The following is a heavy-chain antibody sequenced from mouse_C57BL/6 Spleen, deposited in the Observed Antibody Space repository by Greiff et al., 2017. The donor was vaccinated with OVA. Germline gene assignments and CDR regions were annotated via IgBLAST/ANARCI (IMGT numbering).Heavy chain of an antibody. CDR3: AREEELRYVDY. V-gene: IGHV5-4*01. CDR2: ISDGGSYT. CDR1: GFTFSSYA. J-gene: IGHJ2*01. Sequence: EVNLVESGGGLVKPGGSLKLSCAASGFTFSSYAMSWVRQTPEKRLEWVATISDGGSYTYYPDNVKGRFTISRDNAKNNLYLQMSHLKSEDTAMYYCAREEELRYVDYWGQGTTLTVSS. D-gene: IGHD1-1*01.